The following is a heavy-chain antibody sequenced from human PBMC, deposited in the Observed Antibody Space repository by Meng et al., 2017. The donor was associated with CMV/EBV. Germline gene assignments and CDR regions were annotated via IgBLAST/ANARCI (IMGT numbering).Heavy chain of an antibody. V-gene: IGHV4-4*07. CDR2: IYTSGST. CDR1: GGSISSYS. J-gene: IGHJ5*02. CDR3: ARDLMNCSSTSCANWFDP. Sequence: QLLESGPGLAKPSETPSLTGTFSGGSISSYSWSWIRQPAGKGLEWIGRIYTSGSTNYNPSLKSRVTMSVDTSKNQFSLKLSSVTAADTAVYYCARDLMNCSSTSCANWFDPWGQGTLVTVSS. D-gene: IGHD2-2*01.